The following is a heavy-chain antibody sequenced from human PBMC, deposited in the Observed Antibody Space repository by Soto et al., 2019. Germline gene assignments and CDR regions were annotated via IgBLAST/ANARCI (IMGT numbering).Heavy chain of an antibody. J-gene: IGHJ6*02. D-gene: IGHD3-9*01. CDR1: GFTFSGSA. Sequence: PGGSLRLSCAASGFTFSGSAMHWVRQASGKGLEWVGRIRSKANSYATAYAASVKGRFTISRDDSKNTAYLQMNSLKTEDTAVYYCTRPFQEVSYDILTGYHPYYYGMDVWGQGTTVTVSS. V-gene: IGHV3-73*01. CDR3: TRPFQEVSYDILTGYHPYYYGMDV. CDR2: IRSKANSYAT.